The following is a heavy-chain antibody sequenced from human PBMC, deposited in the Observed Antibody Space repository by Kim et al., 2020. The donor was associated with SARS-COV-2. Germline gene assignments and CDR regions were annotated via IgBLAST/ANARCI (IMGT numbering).Heavy chain of an antibody. V-gene: IGHV4-59*01. J-gene: IGHJ4*02. CDR1: GGSISSYY. CDR2: IYYSGST. Sequence: SETLSLTCTVSGGSISSYYWSWIRQPPGKGLEWIGYIYYSGSTNYNPSLKSRVTISVDTSKNQFSLKLSSVTAADTAVYYCARGMGATTLDYWGQGTLVTVSS. CDR3: ARGMGATTLDY. D-gene: IGHD1-26*01.